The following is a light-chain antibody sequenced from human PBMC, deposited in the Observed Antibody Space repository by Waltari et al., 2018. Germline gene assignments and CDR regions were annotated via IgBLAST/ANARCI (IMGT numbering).Light chain of an antibody. J-gene: IGKJ1*01. CDR2: AAS. CDR3: QQSNSHAGT. Sequence: DIQMTQSPSSLSASVGDRVTITCRASQGIRCYLNWYQQKPGIAPKVLIYAASSLQSGVPSRFSGSGSGRDFTLIISSLQPEDFATYFCQQSNSHAGTFGQGTKVEIK. V-gene: IGKV1-39*01. CDR1: QGIRCY.